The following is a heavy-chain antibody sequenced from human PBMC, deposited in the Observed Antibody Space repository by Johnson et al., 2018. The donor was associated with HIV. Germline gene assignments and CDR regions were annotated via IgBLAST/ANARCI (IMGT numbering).Heavy chain of an antibody. CDR3: ARVSMLFIAADAFDI. J-gene: IGHJ3*02. V-gene: IGHV3-11*04. CDR2: ISSGGSSI. Sequence: VLLLESGVGLVKPGGSLRLSCAASGFTFSDYYMSWIRQAPGKWLEWVSYISSGGSSIYYADSVKGPFTISRDNAKKSMYLQMNSLRAEDTAVYYCARVSMLFIAADAFDIWGQGTMVTVSS. CDR1: GFTFSDYY. D-gene: IGHD2-21*01.